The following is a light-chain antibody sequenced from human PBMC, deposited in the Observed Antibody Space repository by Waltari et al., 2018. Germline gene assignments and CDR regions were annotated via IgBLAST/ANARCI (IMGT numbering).Light chain of an antibody. V-gene: IGKV3-20*01. CDR2: GAS. CDR3: QQYGSSPYT. CDR1: QSVSSSY. J-gene: IGKJ2*01. Sequence: EIVLMQSPGTLSLSPGERATLSCRASQSVSSSYLAWYQQKPGQAPRLLINGASSRATGIPDRFSGSGSGTDFTLTISRLEPEDFAVYYCQQYGSSPYTFGQGTKLEI.